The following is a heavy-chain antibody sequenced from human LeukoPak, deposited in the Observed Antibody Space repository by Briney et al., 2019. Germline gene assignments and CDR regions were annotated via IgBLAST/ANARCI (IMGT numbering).Heavy chain of an antibody. D-gene: IGHD6-6*01. CDR2: ITASGGDT. V-gene: IGHV3-23*01. CDR1: GFTFGNYA. J-gene: IGHJ4*02. Sequence: GGSLRLSCAVSGFTFGNYAISWVRQAPGKGLEWVSAITASGGDTFHADSVKGRFTISRDNSKSTLYIQMNSLRAEDTATYYCAKGTSSSRPYYFDYWGQGTLVAVSS. CDR3: AKGTSSSRPYYFDY.